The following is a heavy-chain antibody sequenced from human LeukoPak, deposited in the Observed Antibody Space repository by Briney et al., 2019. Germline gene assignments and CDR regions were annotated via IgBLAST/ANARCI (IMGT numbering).Heavy chain of an antibody. Sequence: ASVKVSCKVSGYTLTELSMHWVRQAPGKGLEWMGGFDPEDGETIYAQKFQGRVTMTEDTSTDTAYMELSSLRAEDTAVYYCAKGYLSSWRPLSSFDYWGQGTLVTVSS. CDR1: GYTLTELS. D-gene: IGHD6-13*01. V-gene: IGHV1-24*01. CDR3: AKGYLSSWRPLSSFDY. CDR2: FDPEDGET. J-gene: IGHJ4*02.